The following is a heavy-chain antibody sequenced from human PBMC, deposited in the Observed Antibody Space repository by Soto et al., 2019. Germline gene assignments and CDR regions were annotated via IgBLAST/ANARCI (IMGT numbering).Heavy chain of an antibody. Sequence: QVQLVQSGAEVKTPGASVKVSCKASGYTFASYDMNWVRQAPGQGLEWMGWMNPNSNNTGYAQKFQGRLTMTRDIALSIAHMELSSLRNEDTAVHYCARSDGYHFNWLDSWGQGTLVTVSA. V-gene: IGHV1-8*01. CDR1: GYTFASYD. CDR2: MNPNSNNT. D-gene: IGHD2-21*01. CDR3: ARSDGYHFNWLDS. J-gene: IGHJ5*01.